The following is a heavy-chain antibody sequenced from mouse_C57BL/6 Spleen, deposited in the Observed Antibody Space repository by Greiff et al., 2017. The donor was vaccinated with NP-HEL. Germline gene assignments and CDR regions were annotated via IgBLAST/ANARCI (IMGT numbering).Heavy chain of an antibody. D-gene: IGHD1-1*02. CDR3: ARGVGMDY. V-gene: IGHV3-6*01. CDR2: ISYDGSN. Sequence: VQLKESGPGLVKPSQSLSLTCSVTGYSITSGYYWNWIRQFPGNKLEWMGYISYDGSNNYNPSLKNRISITRDTSKNQFFLKLNSVTTEDTATYYCARGVGMDYWGQGTSVTVSS. J-gene: IGHJ4*01. CDR1: GYSITSGYY.